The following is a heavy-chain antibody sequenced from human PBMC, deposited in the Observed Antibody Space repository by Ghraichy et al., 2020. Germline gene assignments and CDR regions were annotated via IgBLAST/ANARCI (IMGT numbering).Heavy chain of an antibody. D-gene: IGHD6-19*01. CDR2: INHSGST. CDR3: ARGGLSSSGWYRVGWYFDL. V-gene: IGHV4-34*01. Sequence: SETLSLTCAVYGGSFSGYYWSWIRQPPGKGLEWIGEINHSGSTNYNPSLKSRVTISVYTSKNQFSLKLSSVTAADTAVYYCARGGLSSSGWYRVGWYFDLGGRGTLVTVSS. J-gene: IGHJ2*01. CDR1: GGSFSGYY.